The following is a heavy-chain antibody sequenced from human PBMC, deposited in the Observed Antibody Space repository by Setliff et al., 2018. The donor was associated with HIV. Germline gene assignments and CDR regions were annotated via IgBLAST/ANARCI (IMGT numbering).Heavy chain of an antibody. Sequence: SETLSLTCTVSGGSISSGGYYWSWIRQHPGKGLEWIGYIYYSGRTYYNPSLKSRVTISVDTSEIQFSLKLSSVTAADTAVYYCARYCGGDCYPSAYYMAVWGKGTTVTVSS. CDR3: ARYCGGDCYPSAYYMAV. V-gene: IGHV4-31*03. CDR2: IYYSGRT. D-gene: IGHD2-21*01. J-gene: IGHJ6*03. CDR1: GGSISSGGYY.